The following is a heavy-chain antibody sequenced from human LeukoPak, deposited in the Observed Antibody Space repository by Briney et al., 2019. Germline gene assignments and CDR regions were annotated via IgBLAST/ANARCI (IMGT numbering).Heavy chain of an antibody. D-gene: IGHD3-16*01. CDR2: IYYSGIT. J-gene: IGHJ4*02. CDR1: GGSISSSSYY. CDR3: ARGGVLKSVDY. Sequence: PSETLSLTCTVSGGSISSSSYYWGWFRQPPGKGLEWIGSIYYSGITYYNPSLKSRVTISVDTSKNQFSLRLSSVTAADTAVYYCARGGVLKSVDYWGQGTLVAVSS. V-gene: IGHV4-39*07.